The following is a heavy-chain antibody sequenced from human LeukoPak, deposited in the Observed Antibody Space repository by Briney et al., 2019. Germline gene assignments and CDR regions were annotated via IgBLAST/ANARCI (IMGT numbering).Heavy chain of an antibody. D-gene: IGHD5-12*01. CDR2: ISSSSSYI. CDR3: ARDEGYSGYDFDY. V-gene: IGHV3-21*01. Sequence: GGSLRLSCAASGFTFSSYSMNWVRQAPGKGLEWVSSISSSSSYIYYADSVKGRFTIPRDNAKNSLYLQMNSLRAEDTAVYYCARDEGYSGYDFDYWGQGTLVTVSS. CDR1: GFTFSSYS. J-gene: IGHJ4*02.